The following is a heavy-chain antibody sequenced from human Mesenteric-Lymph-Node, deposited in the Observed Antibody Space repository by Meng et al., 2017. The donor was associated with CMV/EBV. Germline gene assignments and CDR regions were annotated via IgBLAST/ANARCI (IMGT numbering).Heavy chain of an antibody. Sequence: GESLKISCAASGFTFSSYWMSWVRQAPGKGLEWVANIKQDGSEKYYVDSVKGRFTISRDNSKNTVYLQMNSLRAEDTAVYYCARDPDHYYYGMDVWGQGTTVTVSS. CDR1: GFTFSSYW. CDR3: ARDPDHYYYGMDV. J-gene: IGHJ6*02. CDR2: IKQDGSEK. V-gene: IGHV3-7*03.